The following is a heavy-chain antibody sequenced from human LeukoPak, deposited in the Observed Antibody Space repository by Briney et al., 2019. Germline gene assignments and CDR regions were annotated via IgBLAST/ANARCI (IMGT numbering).Heavy chain of an antibody. J-gene: IGHJ5*02. D-gene: IGHD6-13*01. Sequence: SETLSLTCTVSGGSISSHYWSWIRQPPGKGPEWIGYIYYSGSTNYNPSLKSRVTISVDTSKNQFSLKLSSVTAADTAVYYCAKSPTGSNTWYGWFDPWGQGTLVTVSS. V-gene: IGHV4-59*11. CDR3: AKSPTGSNTWYGWFDP. CDR1: GGSISSHY. CDR2: IYYSGST.